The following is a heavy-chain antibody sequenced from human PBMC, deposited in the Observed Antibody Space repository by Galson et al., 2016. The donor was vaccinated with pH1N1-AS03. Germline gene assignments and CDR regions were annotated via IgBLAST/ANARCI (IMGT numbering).Heavy chain of an antibody. D-gene: IGHD3-16*01. CDR1: GYTFTTYD. J-gene: IGHJ4*02. CDR3: ARSFVGETDD. Sequence: SVKVSCKASGYTFTTYDINWERQAAGQGLEWMGWMTPNNGNTGYAQRFQGRVTMTRNTAISTAYMQLSGLQAEDTAVYYCARSFVGETDDWGQGTLFIVSS. V-gene: IGHV1-8*01. CDR2: MTPNNGNT.